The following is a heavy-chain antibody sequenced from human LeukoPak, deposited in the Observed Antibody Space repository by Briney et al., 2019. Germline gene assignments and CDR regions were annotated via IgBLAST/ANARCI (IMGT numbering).Heavy chain of an antibody. J-gene: IGHJ5*02. V-gene: IGHV1-2*02. D-gene: IGHD3-9*01. CDR1: GYTFTGYY. CDR3: ASQEHYDILTGYSPYNWFDP. Sequence: GASVKVSCKASGYTFTGYYMHWVRQAPGQGLEGMGWINPNSGGTNYAQKFQGRVTMTRDTSISTAYMELSRLRSDDTAVYYCASQEHYDILTGYSPYNWFDPWGQGTLVTVS. CDR2: INPNSGGT.